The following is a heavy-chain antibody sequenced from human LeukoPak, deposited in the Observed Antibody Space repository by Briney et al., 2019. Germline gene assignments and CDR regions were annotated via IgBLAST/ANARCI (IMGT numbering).Heavy chain of an antibody. D-gene: IGHD3-22*01. CDR3: AKDPRDYDSSGSFDY. V-gene: IGHV3-23*01. CDR1: GFIFSPYA. CDR2: ISGSGGST. Sequence: PGGSLRLSCAASGFIFSPYAMSWVRQAPGKGLEWVSAISGSGGSTYYADSVKGRFTISRDNSKNTLYLQMNSLRAEDTAVYYCAKDPRDYDSSGSFDYWGQGTLVTVSS. J-gene: IGHJ4*02.